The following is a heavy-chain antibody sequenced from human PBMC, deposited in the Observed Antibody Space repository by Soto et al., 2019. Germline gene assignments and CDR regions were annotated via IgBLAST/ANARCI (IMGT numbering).Heavy chain of an antibody. CDR3: VRDCSAGSCYFLFDY. Sequence: SETLSLTCTVSGGSIASYYWSWIRQSAGKGLEWIGRIYSSGGADYNPSLKSRVTMSVDTSKNQFSLMLSSVTAADTAVYYCVRDCSAGSCYFLFDYWGQGTLVTVSS. J-gene: IGHJ4*02. V-gene: IGHV4-4*07. CDR1: GGSIASYY. CDR2: IYSSGGA. D-gene: IGHD2-15*01.